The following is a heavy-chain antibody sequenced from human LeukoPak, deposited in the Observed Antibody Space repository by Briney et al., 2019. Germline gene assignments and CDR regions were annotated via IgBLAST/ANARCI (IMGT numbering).Heavy chain of an antibody. CDR1: GYTFTSYG. D-gene: IGHD6-19*01. J-gene: IGHJ4*02. V-gene: IGHV7-4-1*02. Sequence: GASVKVSCKASGYTFTSYGINWVRQAPGQGLEWMGWINTNTGNPTYAQGFTGRFVFSLDTSVSTAYLQISSLKAEDTAVYYCARDDSGSSGWYPALDYWGQGTLVTVSS. CDR2: INTNTGNP. CDR3: ARDDSGSSGWYPALDY.